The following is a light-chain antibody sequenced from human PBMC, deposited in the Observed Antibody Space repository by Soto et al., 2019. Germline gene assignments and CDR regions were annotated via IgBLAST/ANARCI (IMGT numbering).Light chain of an antibody. CDR1: QAISTW. CDR2: DAS. J-gene: IGKJ1*01. CDR3: QQYNTDWT. V-gene: IGKV1-5*01. Sequence: IQLTQSPSTLSASVRDRGTITCRASQAISTWLAWYQHKPGKGPKLLIFDASTLESGVPSRFSGSGSGTQFTLTINGLQPDDFATYYCQQYNTDWTFGQGTKVDIK.